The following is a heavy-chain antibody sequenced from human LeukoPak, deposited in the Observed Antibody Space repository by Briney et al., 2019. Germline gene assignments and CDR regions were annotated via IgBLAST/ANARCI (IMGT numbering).Heavy chain of an antibody. D-gene: IGHD5-18*01. CDR1: GFTFSSYA. V-gene: IGHV3-23*01. CDR3: ANAGGDTAMVTGYFDY. Sequence: GGSLRLSSAASGFTFSSYAMSWVRQAPGKGLEWVSAISGSGGSTYYADSVKGRFTISRDNSKNTLYLQMNSLRAEDTAVYYCANAGGDTAMVTGYFDYWGQGTLVTVSS. J-gene: IGHJ4*02. CDR2: ISGSGGST.